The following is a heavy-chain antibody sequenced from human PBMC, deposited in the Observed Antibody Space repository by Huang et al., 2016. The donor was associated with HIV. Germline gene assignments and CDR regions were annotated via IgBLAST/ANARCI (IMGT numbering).Heavy chain of an antibody. CDR1: GFTFKDYH. D-gene: IGHD3-22*01. CDR2: ISGDDGTT. Sequence: EVQLVQSGGVVIQPGGSLRLSCAASGFTFKDYHMHWVRQAPGKGVEGVAIISGDDGTTKYGDSVKGRLTISRDNSKDSLYLQMNSLKTEDTALYYCTGIFYDSTGYYYHYWGQGTLVTVSS. J-gene: IGHJ4*02. V-gene: IGHV3-43*01. CDR3: TGIFYDSTGYYYHY.